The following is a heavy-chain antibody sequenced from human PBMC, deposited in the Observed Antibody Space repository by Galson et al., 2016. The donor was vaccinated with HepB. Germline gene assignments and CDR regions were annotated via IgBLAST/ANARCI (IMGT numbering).Heavy chain of an antibody. CDR3: ARDGPNYNYDF. D-gene: IGHD5-24*01. Sequence: SLRLSCAASGFTFKKYGFNWVRLTPGKGLEWLSYIESYSKIIRYTDSVRGRFTVSRDNAKNSVYLHLSGLRVEDTAIYYCARDGPNYNYDFWGQGTLVTGFS. J-gene: IGHJ4*02. CDR1: GFTFKKYG. CDR2: IESYSKII. V-gene: IGHV3-48*04.